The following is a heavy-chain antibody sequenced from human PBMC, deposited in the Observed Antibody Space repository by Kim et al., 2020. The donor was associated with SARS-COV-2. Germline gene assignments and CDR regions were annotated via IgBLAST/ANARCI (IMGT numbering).Heavy chain of an antibody. CDR2: ISSSSSYT. J-gene: IGHJ4*02. D-gene: IGHD1-26*01. V-gene: IGHV3-11*03. CDR3: ARHQSGSYGSGFDY. Sequence: GGSLRLSCAASGFTFSDYYMSWIRQAPGKGLEWVSYISSSSSYTNYADSVKGRFTISRDNAKNSLYLQMNSLRAEDTAVYYCARHQSGSYGSGFDYWGQGTLVTVSS. CDR1: GFTFSDYY.